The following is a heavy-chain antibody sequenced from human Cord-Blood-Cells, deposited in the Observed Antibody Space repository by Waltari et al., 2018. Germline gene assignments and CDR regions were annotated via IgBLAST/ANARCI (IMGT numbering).Heavy chain of an antibody. Sequence: QVQLQESGPGLVKPSETLSLTCTVPGGSIRSYYWSWIRQPPGKGLEWIGYIYYSGSTNYNPSLKSRVTISVDTSKNQFSLKLSSVTAADTAVYYCARDNLNCGGDCSDAFDIWGQGTMVTVSS. V-gene: IGHV4-59*01. D-gene: IGHD2-21*01. CDR3: ARDNLNCGGDCSDAFDI. CDR1: GGSIRSYY. J-gene: IGHJ3*02. CDR2: IYYSGST.